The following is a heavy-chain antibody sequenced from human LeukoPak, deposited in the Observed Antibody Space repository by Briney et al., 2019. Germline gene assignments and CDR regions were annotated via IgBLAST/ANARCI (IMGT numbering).Heavy chain of an antibody. D-gene: IGHD5-18*01. Sequence: QPGGSLRLSCAASGFTFSSYAMHWVRQAPGKGLEWVAVISYDGSDKYYADSVKGRFTISRDNSKNTLYLQMNSLRAEDTAVYYCAKMGGLSVIQRGYSYGMSGYFDYWGQGTLVTVSS. CDR1: GFTFSSYA. CDR3: AKMGGLSVIQRGYSYGMSGYFDY. CDR2: ISYDGSDK. J-gene: IGHJ4*02. V-gene: IGHV3-30*04.